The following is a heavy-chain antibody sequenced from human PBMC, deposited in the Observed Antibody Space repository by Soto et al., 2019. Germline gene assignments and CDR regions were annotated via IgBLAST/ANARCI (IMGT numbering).Heavy chain of an antibody. CDR3: VRGPEELVYYNSIDV. Sequence: ESVGGLVKPGGSLRLSCEASGFTFGDYYMSWIRQVPGKGLEWVSYISIGGTPIYYADSVKGRFTISRDNAQNSLYLHMTSLTAEDTALYYCVRGPEELVYYNSIDVWGQGTTVTVS. D-gene: IGHD3-10*01. V-gene: IGHV3-11*01. J-gene: IGHJ6*02. CDR1: GFTFGDYY. CDR2: ISIGGTPI.